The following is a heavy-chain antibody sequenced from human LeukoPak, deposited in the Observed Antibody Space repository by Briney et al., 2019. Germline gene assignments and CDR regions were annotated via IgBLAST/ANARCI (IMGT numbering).Heavy chain of an antibody. CDR3: ARGFVLGAAKNYFDY. Sequence: AGGSLRLSCAASGFTFTNYALHWVRQAPGKGLEWVAVISYDGTNKYYADSVKGRLTISRDNSKNTLSLQMNSLRAEDTALYYCARGFVLGAAKNYFDYWGQGALVTVSS. CDR2: ISYDGTNK. D-gene: IGHD2-21*02. V-gene: IGHV3-30-3*01. J-gene: IGHJ4*02. CDR1: GFTFTNYA.